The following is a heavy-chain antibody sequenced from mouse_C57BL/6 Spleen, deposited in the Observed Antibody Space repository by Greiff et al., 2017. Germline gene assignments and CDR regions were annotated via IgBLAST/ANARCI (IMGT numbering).Heavy chain of an antibody. CDR1: GYTFTEYT. CDR3: ARHEDPNNGSKAFIDY. V-gene: IGHV1-62-2*01. Sequence: QVQLQQSGAELVNPGASVKLSCKASGYTFTEYTIHWVKQRSGQGLEWIGWFYPGSGSIKYNEKFKDKATLTADKSSSTVYMELSRLTSEDSAVYFCARHEDPNNGSKAFIDYWGQGTTLTVSS. CDR2: FYPGSGSI. D-gene: IGHD1-1*01. J-gene: IGHJ2*01.